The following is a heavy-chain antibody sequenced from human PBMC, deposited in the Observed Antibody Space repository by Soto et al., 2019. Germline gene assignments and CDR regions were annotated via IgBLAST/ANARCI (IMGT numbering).Heavy chain of an antibody. CDR1: GFTFSSYA. CDR2: ISYDGSNK. D-gene: IGHD3-10*01. V-gene: IGHV3-30*04. Sequence: GGSLRLSCAASGFTFSSYAMHWVRQAPGKGLEWVAVISYDGSNKYYADSVKGRFTISRDNSKNTLYLQMNSLRAEDTAVYYCAAAYYGSGSYYNVYFQHWGQGTLVTVSS. CDR3: AAAYYGSGSYYNVYFQH. J-gene: IGHJ1*01.